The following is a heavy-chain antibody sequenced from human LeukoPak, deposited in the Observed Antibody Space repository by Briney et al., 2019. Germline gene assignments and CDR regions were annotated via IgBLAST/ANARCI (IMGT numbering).Heavy chain of an antibody. CDR2: ISGSGGST. Sequence: GGSLRLSCAASGFTFSSYAMSLVRQAPGKGLEWVSAISGSGGSTYYADSVKGRFTISRDNSKNTLYLQMYSLRAEDTAVYYCAKARPVEWELSYIYQDLDFWGQGTLVTVSS. CDR3: AKARPVEWELSYIYQDLDF. D-gene: IGHD1-26*01. CDR1: GFTFSSYA. J-gene: IGHJ4*02. V-gene: IGHV3-23*01.